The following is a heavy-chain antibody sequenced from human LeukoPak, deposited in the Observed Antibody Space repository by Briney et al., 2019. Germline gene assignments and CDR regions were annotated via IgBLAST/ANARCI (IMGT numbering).Heavy chain of an antibody. CDR3: GRVSSPWSPSDAFDI. Sequence: SQTLSLTCGISGDSVSRNGVAWNWIRQSPSRGLEWLGRTYYKSKWYNDYAVSVKSRITINSDTSKNQFSLQLNSVTPEDTAVYYCGRVSSPWSPSDAFDIWGQGTMVTVSP. V-gene: IGHV6-1*01. D-gene: IGHD1-26*01. J-gene: IGHJ3*02. CDR1: GDSVSRNGVA. CDR2: TYYKSKWYN.